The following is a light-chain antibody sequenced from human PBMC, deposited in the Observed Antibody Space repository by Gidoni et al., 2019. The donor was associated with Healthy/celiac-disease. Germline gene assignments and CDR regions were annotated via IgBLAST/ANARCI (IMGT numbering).Light chain of an antibody. CDR2: GAT. CDR3: QQYGSPPGT. CDR1: QSVSSSY. V-gene: IGKV3-20*01. Sequence: ESVLTHSTGTLSLSPGESATLSCRASQSVSSSYLAWYQQPPGPAARLLIYGATSSSTATPDRFSSSASATDFLLIISRLAPDDFAVYYCQQYGSPPGTFGQXTKVEIK. J-gene: IGKJ1*01.